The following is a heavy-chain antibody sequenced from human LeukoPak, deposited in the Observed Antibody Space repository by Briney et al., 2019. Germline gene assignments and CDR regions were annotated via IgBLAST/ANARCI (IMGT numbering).Heavy chain of an antibody. CDR1: GFAVKDNF. J-gene: IGHJ4*02. V-gene: IGHV3-66*01. CDR2: LYSGGAT. Sequence: SGGSLRLSCAASGFAVKDNFMSWVRQAPGKGLEWVSVLYSGGATYYADSVKGRFTISRDNSKNIVFLQLNDLRTEDTASYYCTRDSANYHFAYWGQGALVTVSS. CDR3: TRDSANYHFAY. D-gene: IGHD4/OR15-4a*01.